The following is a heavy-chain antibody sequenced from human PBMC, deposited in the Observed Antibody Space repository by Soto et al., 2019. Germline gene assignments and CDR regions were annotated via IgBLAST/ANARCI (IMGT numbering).Heavy chain of an antibody. CDR1: GGSITTTNYY. V-gene: IGHV4-39*01. CDR3: ASLQVPGNFDY. Sequence: QLQLQESGPGLVKPSETLSLTCSVSGGSITTTNYYWSWVRQPPGKGLEWIANIYYSGSTYYSPYFRSRVTVSVDTSKTQFSLTLSSVTAADMAMYSCASLQVPGNFDYWGQGALVTVSS. D-gene: IGHD6-13*01. J-gene: IGHJ4*02. CDR2: IYYSGST.